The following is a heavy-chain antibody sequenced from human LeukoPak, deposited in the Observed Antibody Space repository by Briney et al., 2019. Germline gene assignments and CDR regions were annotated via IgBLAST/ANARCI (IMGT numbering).Heavy chain of an antibody. D-gene: IGHD6-13*01. Sequence: GGSLRLSCAASGFTFSSYSMNWVRQAPGKGLEWVSSISSSSSYIYYADSVKGRFTISRDNAKNSLYLQMNSLRAEDTAVYYCARDLNIAAAGSDYWGQGTLVTVSS. CDR2: ISSSSSYI. J-gene: IGHJ4*02. V-gene: IGHV3-21*01. CDR3: ARDLNIAAAGSDY. CDR1: GFTFSSYS.